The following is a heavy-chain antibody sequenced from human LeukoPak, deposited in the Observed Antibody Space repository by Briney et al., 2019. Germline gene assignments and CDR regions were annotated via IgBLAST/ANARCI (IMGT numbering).Heavy chain of an antibody. CDR2: FDPEDGET. CDR1: GYTLTELS. V-gene: IGHV1-24*01. Sequence: GASVKVSCKVSGYTLTELSMHWVRQAPGKGLEWMGGFDPEDGETIYAQKFQGRVTMTEDTSTDTAYMELSSLRSEDTAVYYCATWPGDYYYMDVWGKGTTVTVSS. J-gene: IGHJ6*03. CDR3: ATWPGDYYYMDV.